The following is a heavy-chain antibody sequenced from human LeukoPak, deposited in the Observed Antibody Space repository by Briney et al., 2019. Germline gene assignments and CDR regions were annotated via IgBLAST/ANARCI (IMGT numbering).Heavy chain of an antibody. V-gene: IGHV3-74*01. CDR3: AKTRPLDSSSWSHGDY. D-gene: IGHD6-13*01. CDR1: GFTFSSYW. CDR2: INSDGSST. Sequence: GGSLRLSCAASGFTFSSYWMHWVRQAPGKGLVWVSRINSDGSSTSYADSVKGRFTISRDNSKNTLYLQMNSLRAEDTAVYYCAKTRPLDSSSWSHGDYWGQGTLVTVSS. J-gene: IGHJ4*02.